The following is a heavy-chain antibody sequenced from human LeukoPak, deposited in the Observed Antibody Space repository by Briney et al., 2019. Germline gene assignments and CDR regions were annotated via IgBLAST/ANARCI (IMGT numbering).Heavy chain of an antibody. CDR2: INPNSGAT. V-gene: IGHV1-2*02. J-gene: IGHJ1*01. CDR1: GYTFIAYY. D-gene: IGHD2-2*03. Sequence: ASVKVSCKASGYTFIAYYMFWVRQAPGQGLEWMGWINPNSGATGHAQKFQGRVTMTRDTSINTSYMEVTGLRSDDTAVYFCARDGYCRGSSCPFQHWGQGTWSPSPQ. CDR3: ARDGYCRGSSCPFQH.